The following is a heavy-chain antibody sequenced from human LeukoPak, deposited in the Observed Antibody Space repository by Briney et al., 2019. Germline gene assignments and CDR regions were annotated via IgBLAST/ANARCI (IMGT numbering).Heavy chain of an antibody. V-gene: IGHV4-34*01. CDR2: INHSGST. Sequence: SETLSLTCAVYGGSFSGYYWCWIRQPPGKGLEWIGEINHSGSTNYNPSLKSRVTISLDTSKSQFSLKVRYVTAADTAVYYCARGLNDSWTGENYWGQGTLVTVSS. CDR3: ARGLNDSWTGENY. CDR1: GGSFSGYY. J-gene: IGHJ4*02. D-gene: IGHD3-3*01.